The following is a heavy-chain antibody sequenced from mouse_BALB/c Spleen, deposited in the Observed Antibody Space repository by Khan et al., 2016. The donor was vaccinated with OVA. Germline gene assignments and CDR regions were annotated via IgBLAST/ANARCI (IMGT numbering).Heavy chain of an antibody. J-gene: IGHJ3*01. CDR1: GFTFSDYG. CDR3: ARGGGTAPFAY. V-gene: IGHV5-15*02. Sequence: EVQLQESGGGLVQPGGSRKLSCAASGFTFSDYGMAWVRRAPGKGPEWVAFISDLAYTFYYADTVTGRFTLSRENAKNTLYLEMSSLGSGDTAMYYCARGGGTAPFAYWGQGTLVTVSA. D-gene: IGHD1-2*01. CDR2: ISDLAYTF.